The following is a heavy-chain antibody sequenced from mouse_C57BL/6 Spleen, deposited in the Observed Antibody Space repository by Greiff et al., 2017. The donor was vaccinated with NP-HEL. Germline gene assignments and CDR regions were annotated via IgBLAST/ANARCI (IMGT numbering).Heavy chain of an antibody. CDR1: GFTFSSYA. CDR2: ISDGGSYT. CDR3: ARGYDGYYEGY. D-gene: IGHD2-3*01. J-gene: IGHJ2*01. V-gene: IGHV5-4*03. Sequence: EVKLVESGGGLVKPGGSLKLSCAASGFTFSSYAMSWVRQTPEKRLEWVATISDGGSYTYYPDNVKGRFTISRDNAKNNLYLQMSHLKSEDTAMYYCARGYDGYYEGYWGQGTTLTVSS.